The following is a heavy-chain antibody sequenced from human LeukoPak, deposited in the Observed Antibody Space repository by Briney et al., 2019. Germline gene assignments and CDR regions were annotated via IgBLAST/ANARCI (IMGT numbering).Heavy chain of an antibody. J-gene: IGHJ6*02. CDR3: AKDMSGWYSHEPYYYYYGMDV. V-gene: IGHV3-9*01. CDR1: GFTFGDYA. CDR2: ISWNSGSI. D-gene: IGHD6-19*01. Sequence: GGSLRLSCAASGFTFGDYAMHWVRQAPGKGLEWVSGISWNSGSIGYADSVKGRFTISRDNTKNSLYLQMNSLRAEDTALYYCAKDMSGWYSHEPYYYYYGMDVWGQGTTVTVSS.